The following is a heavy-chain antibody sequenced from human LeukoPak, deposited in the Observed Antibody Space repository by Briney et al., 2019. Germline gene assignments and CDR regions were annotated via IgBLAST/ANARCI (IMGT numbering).Heavy chain of an antibody. J-gene: IGHJ6*02. Sequence: PGGSLRLSCAASGFTFNTLIMNWVHQATGKGLHRVSYISNSSTTMDDADSVHGRSPVSRDNAKNSLYLQMNSLRDEDTAVYYCARGWNPSYYTYGVDVWGQGTTVTVSS. D-gene: IGHD1-1*01. CDR2: ISNSSTTM. V-gene: IGHV3-48*02. CDR1: GFTFNTLI. CDR3: ARGWNPSYYTYGVDV.